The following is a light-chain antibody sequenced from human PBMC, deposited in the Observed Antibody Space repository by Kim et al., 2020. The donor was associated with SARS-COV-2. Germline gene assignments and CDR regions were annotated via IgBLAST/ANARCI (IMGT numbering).Light chain of an antibody. CDR1: SSDVGCYNY. CDR2: DVS. Sequence: GQSITISCTGTSSDVGCYNYVSWYQQYPGKAPKLMIYDVSKRPSGVSNRFSGSKSGNTASLTISGLQAEDEADYYCSSYTSSSTWVFGGGTQLTVL. J-gene: IGLJ3*02. V-gene: IGLV2-14*04. CDR3: SSYTSSSTWV.